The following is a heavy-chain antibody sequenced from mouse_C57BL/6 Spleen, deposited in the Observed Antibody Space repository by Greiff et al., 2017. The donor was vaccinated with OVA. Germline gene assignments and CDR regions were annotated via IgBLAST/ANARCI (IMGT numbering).Heavy chain of an antibody. J-gene: IGHJ1*03. CDR1: GYAFSSSW. CDR2: IYPGDGDT. V-gene: IGHV1-82*01. CDR3: ASPNWDGYFDV. Sequence: VQLQQSGPELVKPGASVKISCKASGYAFSSSWMNWVKQRPGKGLEWIGRIYPGDGDTNYNGKFKGKATLTADKSPSTAYMQLSSLTSEDSAVYFCASPNWDGYFDVWGTGTTVTVSS. D-gene: IGHD4-1*01.